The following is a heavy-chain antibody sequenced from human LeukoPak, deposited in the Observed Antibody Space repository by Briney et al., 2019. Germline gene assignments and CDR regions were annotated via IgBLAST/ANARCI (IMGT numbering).Heavy chain of an antibody. J-gene: IGHJ4*02. CDR3: ARGGSQADY. V-gene: IGHV4-4*07. CDR1: GGSISSYY. Sequence: SETLSLTCTVSGGSISSYYWSWIRQPAGKGLEWIGRISASESTHYNPSLKGRVTISVDTSKNQFSLKLNSVTAADTAVYYCARGGSQADYWGQGTLVTVSS. CDR2: ISASEST.